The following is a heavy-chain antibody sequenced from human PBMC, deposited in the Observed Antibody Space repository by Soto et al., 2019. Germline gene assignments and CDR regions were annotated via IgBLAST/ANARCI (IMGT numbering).Heavy chain of an antibody. D-gene: IGHD2-21*02. Sequence: QVQLVQSGAEVKKPGSSVKVSCRASGDTFSSYTVNWLRQAPGRGLEWMGRIIPVLGTTDYGQNFRGRVTITADKSKTTVDMEVSSLRSGDTAVYYCARRRYCGFDCYHKHYYGMDVWGQGTTVTVAS. CDR2: IIPVLGTT. CDR3: ARRRYCGFDCYHKHYYGMDV. V-gene: IGHV1-69*08. J-gene: IGHJ6*02. CDR1: GDTFSSYT.